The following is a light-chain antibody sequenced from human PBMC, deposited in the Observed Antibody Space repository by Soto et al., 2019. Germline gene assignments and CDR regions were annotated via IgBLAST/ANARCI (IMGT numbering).Light chain of an antibody. J-gene: IGKJ2*01. CDR3: QQYGSSPYT. CDR2: GAS. V-gene: IGKV3-20*01. Sequence: EIVMTQSPATLSVSPGDTATLFCRASQSIGSNLAWYQQKPGQAPRLLMYGASSRATGIPDRFSGTGSGTDFTLTISRLEPEDFAVYYCQQYGSSPYTFGLGTKVDI. CDR1: QSIGSN.